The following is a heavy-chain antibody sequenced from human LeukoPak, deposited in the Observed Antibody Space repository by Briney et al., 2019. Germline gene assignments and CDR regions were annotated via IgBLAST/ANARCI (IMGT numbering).Heavy chain of an antibody. Sequence: PSETLSLTCSVSGGSITSYYWSWIRQPPGKGLEWIGYIYYSGSTNYNPSLKSRLTISVDTSKNQFSLNLSSVTAADTAVYYCARIRVGATFDFWGQGTLVTVSS. CDR2: IYYSGST. CDR3: ARIRVGATFDF. J-gene: IGHJ4*02. D-gene: IGHD1-26*01. CDR1: GGSITSYY. V-gene: IGHV4-59*01.